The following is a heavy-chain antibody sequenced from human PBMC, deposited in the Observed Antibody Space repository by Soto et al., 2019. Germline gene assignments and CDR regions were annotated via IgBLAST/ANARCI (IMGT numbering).Heavy chain of an antibody. J-gene: IGHJ4*02. Sequence: GWSLRLSCASSVFTFSSYSMNWVRQAPGKGLEWVSSISSSSSYIYYADSVKGRFTISRDNAKNSLYLQMNSLRAEDTAVYYCEVGDYVWGSYHTWTDYWGQGTLVTVSS. V-gene: IGHV3-21*01. CDR2: ISSSSSYI. CDR1: VFTFSSYS. CDR3: EVGDYVWGSYHTWTDY. D-gene: IGHD3-16*02.